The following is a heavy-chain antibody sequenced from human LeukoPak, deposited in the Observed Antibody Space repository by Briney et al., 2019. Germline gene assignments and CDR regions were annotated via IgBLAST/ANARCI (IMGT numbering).Heavy chain of an antibody. V-gene: IGHV4-59*05. CDR3: ARHFTIFGVEDAFDI. CDR2: IYYSGST. CDR1: GGSISSYY. Sequence: SETLSLTCTVSGGSISSYYWSWIRQPPGKGLEWIGSIYYSGSTYYNPSLKSRVTISVATSKNQFSLKLSSVTAADTAVYYCARHFTIFGVEDAFDIWGQGTMVTVSS. J-gene: IGHJ3*02. D-gene: IGHD3-3*01.